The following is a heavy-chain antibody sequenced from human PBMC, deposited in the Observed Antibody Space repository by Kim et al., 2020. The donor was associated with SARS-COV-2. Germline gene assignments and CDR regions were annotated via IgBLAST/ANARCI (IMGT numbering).Heavy chain of an antibody. V-gene: IGHV3-23*01. Sequence: GKGRFTISRDNSKNTLYLQMNSLRAEDTAVYYCAKSSRRIDPGGYFDLWGRGTLVTVSS. J-gene: IGHJ2*01. D-gene: IGHD3-10*01. CDR3: AKSSRRIDPGGYFDL.